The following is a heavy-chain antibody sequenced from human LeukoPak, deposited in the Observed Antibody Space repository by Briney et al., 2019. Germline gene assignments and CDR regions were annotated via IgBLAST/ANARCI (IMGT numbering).Heavy chain of an antibody. V-gene: IGHV3-11*05. CDR3: AKDKDPYYYYGMDV. Sequence: GGSLRLSCAASGFTFSDYYMSWIRQAPGKGLEWVSYISSSSSYTNYADSVKGRFTISRDNAENSLYLQMNSLRVEDTAVYYCAKDKDPYYYYGMDVWGQGTTVTVSS. J-gene: IGHJ6*02. CDR1: GFTFSDYY. CDR2: ISSSSSYT.